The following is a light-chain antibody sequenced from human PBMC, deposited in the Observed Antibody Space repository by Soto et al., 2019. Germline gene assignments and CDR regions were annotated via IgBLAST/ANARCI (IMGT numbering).Light chain of an antibody. V-gene: IGKV3-20*01. CDR2: GAS. CDR1: QSVSSTY. CDR3: QQYGGSPPVT. J-gene: IGKJ2*01. Sequence: EIVLTQSPGTLSLSPGERATLSCRASQSVSSTYLAWYQQKPGQAPRLLIYGASSRATGIPDRFSGSGSGTDFPLTINRLEPEDVAVYYCQQYGGSPPVTFGQGTKLEIE.